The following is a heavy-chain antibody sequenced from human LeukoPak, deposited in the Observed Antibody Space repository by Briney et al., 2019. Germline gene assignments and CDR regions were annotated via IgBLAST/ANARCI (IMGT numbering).Heavy chain of an antibody. D-gene: IGHD3-22*01. CDR2: IYTSGST. V-gene: IGHV4-61*02. Sequence: SQTLSLTCTVSGGSISSGSYYWSWTRQPAGKGLEWIGRIYTSGSTNYNPSLKSRVTISVDTSNNQFSLKLSSVTAADTAVYYCARDHEYFYDSSGYYLNWFDLWGQGTLVTVSS. J-gene: IGHJ5*02. CDR3: ARDHEYFYDSSGYYLNWFDL. CDR1: GGSISSGSYY.